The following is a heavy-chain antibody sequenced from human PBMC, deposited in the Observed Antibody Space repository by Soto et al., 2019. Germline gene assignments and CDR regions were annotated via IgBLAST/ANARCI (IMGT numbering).Heavy chain of an antibody. J-gene: IGHJ4*02. CDR3: ARNRPIDY. CDR1: AFTFSSYS. V-gene: IGHV3-48*01. CDR2: ISSSSSTV. Sequence: EVQLVESGGGLVQPGGSLRLSCEASAFTFSSYSMKWVRQAPGKGLEWVSYISSSSSTVYYADSVRGRFTISRDNSKNSLYLQMNSLRAEDTAVYYCARNRPIDYWGQGTLVTVSS.